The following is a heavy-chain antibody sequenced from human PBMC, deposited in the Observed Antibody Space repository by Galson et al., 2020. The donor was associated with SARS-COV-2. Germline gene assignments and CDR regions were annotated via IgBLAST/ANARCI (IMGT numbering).Heavy chain of an antibody. J-gene: IGHJ6*02. V-gene: IGHV1-18*04. CDR2: ISAYNGNT. D-gene: IGHD1-1*01. CDR1: GYTFTSYG. Sequence: ASVKVSCKASGYTFTSYGISWVRQAPGQGLEWMGWISAYNGNTNYAQQLHGRVTMTTDTSTSTAYMELRSLRSDDTAVYYCARDETTTDYDYGMDVWGQGTTVTVSS. CDR3: ARDETTTDYDYGMDV.